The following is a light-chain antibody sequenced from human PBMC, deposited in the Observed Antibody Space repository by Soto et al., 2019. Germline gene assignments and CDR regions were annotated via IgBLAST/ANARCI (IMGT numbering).Light chain of an antibody. CDR3: SSYAGSNNFV. CDR1: SSDIGAYIY. Sequence: SVLTQPPSASGSPGQSVTISCTGTSSDIGAYIYVSWYQQHPGKAPKLMISEVSRRPSGVPERFPGSKSGNTASLTVSGLQADDEAHYYCSSYAGSNNFVFGS. V-gene: IGLV2-8*01. CDR2: EVS. J-gene: IGLJ1*01.